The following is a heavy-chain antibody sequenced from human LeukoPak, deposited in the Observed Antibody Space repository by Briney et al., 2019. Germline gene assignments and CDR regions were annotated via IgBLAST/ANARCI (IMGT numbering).Heavy chain of an antibody. CDR2: IYPGDSDT. Sequence: GESLKISCKGSGYSFTRYWIAWVRQMPGKGLEWMGIIYPGDSDTRYSPSFQGQVTISADKSISTAYLQWSSLKASDTATYYCARTSIAVAYPDYWGQGTLVTVSS. CDR3: ARTSIAVAYPDY. CDR1: GYSFTRYW. D-gene: IGHD6-19*01. J-gene: IGHJ4*02. V-gene: IGHV5-51*01.